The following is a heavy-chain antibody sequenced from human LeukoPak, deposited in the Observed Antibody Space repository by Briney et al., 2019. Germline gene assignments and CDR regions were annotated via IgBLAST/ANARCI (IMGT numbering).Heavy chain of an antibody. V-gene: IGHV1-8*01. Sequence: ASVKVSCKASGYTFTSYDINWVRQATGQGLEWMGWMNPNSGNTGYAQKFQGRVTMTRNTSISKAYVELSSLRSEDTAVYYCARGRGITMVRGVIIRRHYYYYYYMDVWGKGTTVTVSS. CDR3: ARGRGITMVRGVIIRRHYYYYYYMDV. CDR1: GYTFTSYD. D-gene: IGHD3-10*01. CDR2: MNPNSGNT. J-gene: IGHJ6*03.